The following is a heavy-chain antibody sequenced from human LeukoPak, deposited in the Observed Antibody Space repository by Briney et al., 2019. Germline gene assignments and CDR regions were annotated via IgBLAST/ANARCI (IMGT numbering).Heavy chain of an antibody. CDR3: AREGEGIVVVPAAIWSSYYYMDV. CDR1: GFTFSTYS. D-gene: IGHD2-2*02. J-gene: IGHJ6*03. CDR2: ISTSSSYI. V-gene: IGHV3-21*01. Sequence: GGSLRLSCAASGFTFSTYSMNWVRQAPGKGLEWVSSISTSSSYIYYADSVKGRFTISRDNAKNSLYLQMNSLRAEDTAVYYCAREGEGIVVVPAAIWSSYYYMDVWGKGTTVTVSS.